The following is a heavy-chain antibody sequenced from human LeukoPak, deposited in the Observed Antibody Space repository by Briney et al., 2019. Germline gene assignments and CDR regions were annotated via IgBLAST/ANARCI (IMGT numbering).Heavy chain of an antibody. CDR1: GGSISSSRYY. D-gene: IGHD3-10*01. CDR2: IYYSGNT. Sequence: PSETLSLTCTVSGGSISSSRYYWGWIRQPPGKGLEWIGSIYYSGNTYYNASLKSRVTISVDTSKNQFSLKLTSVTAADTAVYYCARQTGSGLFTLPGGQGTLVTVSS. V-gene: IGHV4-39*01. J-gene: IGHJ4*02. CDR3: ARQTGSGLFTLP.